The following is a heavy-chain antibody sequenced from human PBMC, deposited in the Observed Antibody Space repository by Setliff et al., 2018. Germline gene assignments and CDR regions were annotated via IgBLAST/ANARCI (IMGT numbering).Heavy chain of an antibody. D-gene: IGHD3-16*01. Sequence: SVKVSCKASGGTFSSYAISWVRQAPGQGLEWMGGIIPIFPSPKYARKFQGRVTITADESTSTAYMELSSLRFEDTAVYYCARSRGTWGTSFGYWGLGTLVTVSS. CDR2: IIPIFPSP. J-gene: IGHJ4*02. V-gene: IGHV1-69*13. CDR1: GGTFSSYA. CDR3: ARSRGTWGTSFGY.